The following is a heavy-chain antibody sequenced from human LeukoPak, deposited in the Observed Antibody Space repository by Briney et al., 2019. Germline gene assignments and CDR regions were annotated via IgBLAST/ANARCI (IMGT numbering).Heavy chain of an antibody. CDR1: GFTFSSYS. D-gene: IGHD3-22*01. CDR3: ARVYDSSGYYPDY. V-gene: IGHV3-21*01. CDR2: INSGGHFI. J-gene: IGHJ4*02. Sequence: GGSLRLSCAASGFTFSSYSMNWVRQAPGKGLEWVSSINSGGHFIYYADSVKGRFTISRDIAKNSVYLQMNSLRAEDTAVYYCARVYDSSGYYPDYWGQGALVTVSS.